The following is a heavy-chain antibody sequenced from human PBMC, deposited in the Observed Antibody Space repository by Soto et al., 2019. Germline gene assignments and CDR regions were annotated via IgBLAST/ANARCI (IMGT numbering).Heavy chain of an antibody. D-gene: IGHD6-13*01. V-gene: IGHV5-10-1*01. CDR1: GYSFTSNW. Sequence: PGESLKISCKGSGYSFTSNWISWVRQMPGKGLEWMGRIDPSDSYTNYSPSFQGHVTISADKSISTAYLQWSSLKASDTAMYYCARTVDKAAGGSGMDVWGQGTTVTVSS. J-gene: IGHJ6*02. CDR3: ARTVDKAAGGSGMDV. CDR2: IDPSDSYT.